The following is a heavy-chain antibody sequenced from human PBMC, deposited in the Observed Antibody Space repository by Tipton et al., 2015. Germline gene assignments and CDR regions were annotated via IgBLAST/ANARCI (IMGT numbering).Heavy chain of an antibody. J-gene: IGHJ1*01. V-gene: IGHV3-15*07. D-gene: IGHD2-15*01. Sequence: GSLRLSCAASGFTFNDAWMNWVRQAPGKGLEWVGRIKSKSDGGTTDSAAPVKGRFSISRDDSKNTLYLQMNSLKTEDTAVYYCTTDPVVSATVEGSSEYFHHWGQGTLVTVSS. CDR2: IKSKSDGGTT. CDR3: TTDPVVSATVEGSSEYFHH. CDR1: GFTFNDAW.